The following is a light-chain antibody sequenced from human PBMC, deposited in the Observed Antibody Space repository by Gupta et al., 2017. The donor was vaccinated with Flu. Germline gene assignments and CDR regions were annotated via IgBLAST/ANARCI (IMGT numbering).Light chain of an antibody. CDR2: AVT. CDR3: SSYTSGSTFDV. CDR1: SSDVGGSDY. V-gene: IGLV2-14*01. J-gene: IGLJ1*01. Sequence: QPALTQPASVSGSPGQSITISCTGSSSDVGGSDYVSWYQQHPDKVPKLIIYAVTNRPSGVSSRFSGSKTGNTASLTSSGLQAEDETDYYCSSYTSGSTFDVFGTGTKVTVL.